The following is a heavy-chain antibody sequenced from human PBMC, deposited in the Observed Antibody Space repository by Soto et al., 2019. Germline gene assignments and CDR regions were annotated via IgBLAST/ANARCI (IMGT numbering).Heavy chain of an antibody. Sequence: PETLSLTCTVSGGSISSSSYYWGWIRQPPGKGLEWIGSIYYSGSTYYNPSLKSRVTISVDTSKNQFSLKLSSVTAADTAVYYCARQRIAVAVFVPNTDCWGQGTLVTVSS. CDR3: ARQRIAVAVFVPNTDC. J-gene: IGHJ4*02. D-gene: IGHD6-19*01. CDR2: IYYSGST. CDR1: GGSISSSSYY. V-gene: IGHV4-39*01.